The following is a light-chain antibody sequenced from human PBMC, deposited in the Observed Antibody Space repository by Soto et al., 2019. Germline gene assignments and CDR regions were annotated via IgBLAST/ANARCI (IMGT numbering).Light chain of an antibody. J-gene: IGKJ1*01. CDR1: QGISKY. Sequence: EIQMTQSPSSLSASVGDRVTITCRASQGISKYLAWYQQKPGKVPKLLIYGASTLQSGVPSRLSGSGSGTDFTLIINSLQPEDVATYYCQKYDSAPWTFGQGTKVEI. CDR3: QKYDSAPWT. V-gene: IGKV1-27*01. CDR2: GAS.